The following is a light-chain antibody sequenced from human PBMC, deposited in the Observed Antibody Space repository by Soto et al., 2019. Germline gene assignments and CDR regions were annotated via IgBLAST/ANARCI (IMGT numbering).Light chain of an antibody. V-gene: IGKV3-20*01. J-gene: IGKJ1*01. CDR1: QSVYNDY. CDR3: QPYGSSPRT. CDR2: GAY. Sequence: IVPTQSPGTLSLSPGERATLSCRASQSVYNDYLAWYQQKPGQAPRLLIYGAYSRASGITDRFSGSGSGTDFTLTISRLEPEDFAVYYCQPYGSSPRTVGQGTKVEIK.